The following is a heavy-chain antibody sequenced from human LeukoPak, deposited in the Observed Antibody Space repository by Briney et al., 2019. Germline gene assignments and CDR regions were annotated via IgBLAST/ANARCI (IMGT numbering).Heavy chain of an antibody. V-gene: IGHV4-39*01. CDR3: ARHTPVGFDY. J-gene: IGHJ4*02. CDR1: GGSISSGGYY. CDR2: IYYSGST. D-gene: IGHD1-26*01. Sequence: ASQTLSLTCTVSGGSISSGGYYWGWIRQPPGKGLEWIGSIYYSGSTYYNPSLKSRVTISVDTPKNQFSLKLSSVTAADTAVYYCARHTPVGFDYWGQGTLVTVSS.